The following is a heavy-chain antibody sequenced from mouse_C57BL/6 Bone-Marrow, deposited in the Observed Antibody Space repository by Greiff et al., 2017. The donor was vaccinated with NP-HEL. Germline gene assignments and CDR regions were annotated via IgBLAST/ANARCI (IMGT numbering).Heavy chain of an antibody. CDR2: IDPYDGTT. D-gene: IGHD4-1*01. V-gene: IGHV1-39*01. CDR3: AKNWDFDY. CDR1: GYSFTNYY. J-gene: IGHJ2*01. Sequence: EVQLQQSGPELVKPGASVKISCKASGYSFTNYYMHWVKQSPGQGLEWIGVIDPYDGTTHYNQKFKGKATLTVDQSSSTAYMQLNSLTSEDSAVYSSAKNWDFDYEGRGTAPTVTA.